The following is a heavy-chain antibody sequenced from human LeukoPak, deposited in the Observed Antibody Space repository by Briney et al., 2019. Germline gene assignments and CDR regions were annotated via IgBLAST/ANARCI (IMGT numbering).Heavy chain of an antibody. Sequence: GGSLRLSCAASGFTFSSYWMSWVRQDPGKGLEWVANIKQDGSEKYYVDSVKGRFTISRDNAKNSLYLQMNSLRAEDTAVYYCARDLNSGYGYFDYWGQGTLVTVSS. D-gene: IGHD5-12*01. CDR3: ARDLNSGYGYFDY. J-gene: IGHJ4*02. CDR1: GFTFSSYW. V-gene: IGHV3-7*01. CDR2: IKQDGSEK.